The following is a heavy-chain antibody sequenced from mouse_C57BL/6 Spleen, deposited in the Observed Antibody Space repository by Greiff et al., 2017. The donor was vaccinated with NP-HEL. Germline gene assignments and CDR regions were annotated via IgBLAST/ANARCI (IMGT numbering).Heavy chain of an antibody. CDR3: ARSPYYYGSSYEFAY. Sequence: QVQLQQSGPELVKPGASVKISCKASGYAFSSSWMNWVKQRPGKGLEWIGRIYPGDGDTNYNGKFKGKATLTADKSSSTAYMQLSSLTSEDSAVYFCARSPYYYGSSYEFAYWGQGTLVTVSA. D-gene: IGHD1-1*01. CDR1: GYAFSSSW. J-gene: IGHJ3*01. CDR2: IYPGDGDT. V-gene: IGHV1-82*01.